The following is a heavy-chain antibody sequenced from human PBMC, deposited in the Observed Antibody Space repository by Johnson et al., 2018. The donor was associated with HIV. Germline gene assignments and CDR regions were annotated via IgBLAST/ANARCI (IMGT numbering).Heavy chain of an antibody. CDR1: GFTFSSYG. J-gene: IGHJ3*02. CDR3: SKSPAKDHGGNSGAFDI. Sequence: VQLVESGGGVVQPGRSLRLSCAASGFTFSSYGMHWVRQAPGKGLQWVEVIWYDGNNKYYADSVKGRFTISRDNSKNTLYLQMNSLRAEDTAVYYCSKSPAKDHGGNSGAFDIWGQGTMVTVSS. D-gene: IGHD4-23*01. V-gene: IGHV3-33*06. CDR2: IWYDGNNK.